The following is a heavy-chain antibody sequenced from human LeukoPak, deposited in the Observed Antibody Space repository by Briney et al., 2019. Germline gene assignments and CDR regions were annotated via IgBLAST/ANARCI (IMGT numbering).Heavy chain of an antibody. V-gene: IGHV4-59*12. CDR2: ISYSGST. Sequence: PSETLSLTCTVSGGSISSYYWHWIRQPPGKGLEWIGYISYSGSTNYNPSLKSRVTILVDTSKNQFSLKLNSVTAADTAVYYCARDARYSSSWYSFNYWGQGTLVTVSS. CDR3: ARDARYSSSWYSFNY. D-gene: IGHD6-13*01. CDR1: GGSISSYY. J-gene: IGHJ4*02.